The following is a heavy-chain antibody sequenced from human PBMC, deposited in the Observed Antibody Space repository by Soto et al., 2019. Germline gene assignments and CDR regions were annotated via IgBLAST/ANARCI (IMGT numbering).Heavy chain of an antibody. CDR2: ISGSGGAT. D-gene: IGHD2-15*01. CDR1: GFTFTSFA. Sequence: PGGSLRLSCAASGFTFTSFAVSWVRQAPGKGLEWVSAISGSGGATYYADSVKGRFTVSRDNSRNTVYLQVDSLRVEDTAVYHCAKVMLGLVGAFDIWGQGTMVTVSS. J-gene: IGHJ3*02. V-gene: IGHV3-23*01. CDR3: AKVMLGLVGAFDI.